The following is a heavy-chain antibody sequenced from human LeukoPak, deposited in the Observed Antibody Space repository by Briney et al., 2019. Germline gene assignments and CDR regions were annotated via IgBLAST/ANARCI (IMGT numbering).Heavy chain of an antibody. J-gene: IGHJ4*02. CDR2: IYHSGST. D-gene: IGHD5-12*01. Sequence: PSETLSLTCTVSGYSISSGYYWGWIRQPPGKGLEWIGSIYHSGSTYYNPSLKSRVTIPVDTSKNQFSLKLNSVTAADTAVYYCARYRGASGYHFDYWGQGTLVTVSS. CDR3: ARYRGASGYHFDY. CDR1: GYSISSGYY. V-gene: IGHV4-38-2*02.